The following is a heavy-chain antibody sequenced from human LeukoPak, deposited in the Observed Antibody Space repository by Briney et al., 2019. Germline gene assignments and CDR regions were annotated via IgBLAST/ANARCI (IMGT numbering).Heavy chain of an antibody. V-gene: IGHV5-51*01. J-gene: IGHJ4*02. CDR2: IYASYSDT. CDR3: ARSWGSSSFDY. CDR1: GFRLTRYW. Sequence: GALNMHGKGSGFRLTRYWIGWARQMPGKGLEWIGIIYASYSDTRYSASFQGHVTISADNSISNAYVQWSSLKASDTAMYYCARSWGSSSFDYWGQGTLVTVSS. D-gene: IGHD7-27*01.